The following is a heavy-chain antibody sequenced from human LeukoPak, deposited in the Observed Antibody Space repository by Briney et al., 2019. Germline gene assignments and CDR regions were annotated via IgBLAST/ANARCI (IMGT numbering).Heavy chain of an antibody. V-gene: IGHV4-34*01. CDR3: ARVGTYCSGGSCYSGAFDP. CDR1: GGSFSGYY. Sequence: SETLSLTCAVYGGSFSGYYWSWIRQPPGKGLEWIGEINHSGSTHYNPSLKSRVTISVDTSKNQFSLKLSSVTAADTAVYYCARVGTYCSGGSCYSGAFDPWGQGTLVTVSS. D-gene: IGHD2-15*01. J-gene: IGHJ5*02. CDR2: INHSGST.